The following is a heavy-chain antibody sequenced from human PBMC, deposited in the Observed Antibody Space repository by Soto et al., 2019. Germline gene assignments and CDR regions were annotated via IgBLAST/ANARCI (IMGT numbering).Heavy chain of an antibody. CDR1: GFTFSDHY. CDR3: TRLLYDKSDINY. CDR2: TRHKAAGYTT. D-gene: IGHD3-22*01. Sequence: GGSLRLSCVASGFTFSDHYMDWVRQAPGQGLEWVGRTRHKAAGYTTEYAASVKGRFTISRNDSKNSLYLQMDSLKSEDTAVYYCTRLLYDKSDINYLGQRAVVTV. V-gene: IGHV3-72*01. J-gene: IGHJ4*02.